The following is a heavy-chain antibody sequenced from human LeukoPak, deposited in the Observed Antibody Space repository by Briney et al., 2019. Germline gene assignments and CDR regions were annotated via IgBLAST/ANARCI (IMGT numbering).Heavy chain of an antibody. V-gene: IGHV1-18*01. CDR2: ISPYNGNT. D-gene: IGHD4-17*01. CDR1: GYTFNNYG. Sequence: ASVKVSCKASGYTFNNYGIGGVRQAPGQGLEWMGWISPYNGNTKYAQKFQGRVTMTTDTSTSTAYMDLRSLSFDDTAVYYCARNSTVTTQGMDVWGSGTTVTVSS. CDR3: ARNSTVTTQGMDV. J-gene: IGHJ6*03.